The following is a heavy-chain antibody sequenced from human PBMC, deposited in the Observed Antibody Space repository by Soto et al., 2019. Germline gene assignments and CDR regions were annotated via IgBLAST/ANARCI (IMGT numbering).Heavy chain of an antibody. CDR2: ISFDGANE. Sequence: QLVESGRRGVQPGRSLRLSCEASEFTFSSYAMHWVRQAPGRGLEWVALISFDGANEYYADSVKGRFIISRDNSKSMVYLQMNSLRPDDTAIYYCARPIPRWSYHYGMDVWGQGTTVTVSS. CDR3: ARPIPRWSYHYGMDV. D-gene: IGHD2-15*01. V-gene: IGHV3-30-3*01. J-gene: IGHJ6*02. CDR1: EFTFSSYA.